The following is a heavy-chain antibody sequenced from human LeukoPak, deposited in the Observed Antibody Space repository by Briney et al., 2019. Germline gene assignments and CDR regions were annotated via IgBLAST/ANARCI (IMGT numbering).Heavy chain of an antibody. CDR1: GFAFSSYG. D-gene: IGHD6-19*01. V-gene: IGHV3-30*02. CDR3: AKDPRPGYSSGWYNYFDY. J-gene: IGHJ4*02. Sequence: GGSLRLSCAASGFAFSSYGMHWVRQAPGKGLEWVAFIRYDGSNKYYADSVKGRFTISRDNSKNTLYLQMNSLRAEDTAVYYCAKDPRPGYSSGWYNYFDYWGQGTLVTVSS. CDR2: IRYDGSNK.